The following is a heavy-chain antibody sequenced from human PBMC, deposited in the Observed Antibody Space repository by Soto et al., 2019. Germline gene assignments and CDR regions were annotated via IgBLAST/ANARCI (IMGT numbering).Heavy chain of an antibody. J-gene: IGHJ3*02. CDR1: GFTFSSYA. CDR2: ISYDGSNK. CDR3: ARGRRIMITFGGVIEPPGSAFDI. Sequence: QVQLVESGGGVVQPGRSLRLSCAASGFTFSSYAMHWVRQAPGKGLEWVAVISYDGSNKYYADSVKGRFTISRDNSKNTLYLQMNSLRAEDTAVYYCARGRRIMITFGGVIEPPGSAFDIWGQGTMVTVSS. D-gene: IGHD3-16*02. V-gene: IGHV3-30-3*01.